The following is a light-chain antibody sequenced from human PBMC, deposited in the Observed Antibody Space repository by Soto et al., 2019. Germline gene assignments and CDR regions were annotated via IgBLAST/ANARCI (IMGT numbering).Light chain of an antibody. CDR3: QHRANWPLT. Sequence: EIVLTQSPATLSLSPGERATLSCRASQSLSRSLAWYQQKPGQAPRLLIYDASNRATGIPARFSGSGSGTDFTLTIGSLEPEDFALYYCQHRANWPLTFGGGTKVDIK. J-gene: IGKJ4*01. CDR2: DAS. CDR1: QSLSRS. V-gene: IGKV3-11*01.